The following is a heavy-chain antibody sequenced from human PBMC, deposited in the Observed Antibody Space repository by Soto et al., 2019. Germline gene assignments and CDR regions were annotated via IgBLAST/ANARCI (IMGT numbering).Heavy chain of an antibody. J-gene: IGHJ3*02. CDR1: RFAFSTYW. D-gene: IGHD3-22*01. Sequence: GGSLRLSCAASRFAFSTYWMHWVRQAPGKGLVWVSRINIDGTGTSYADSVKGRITISRDNAKNTLYLQMNSLRSEDTAVYYCAGDSSGYSYDAFDIWGQGTMVTVSS. CDR3: AGDSSGYSYDAFDI. CDR2: INIDGTGT. V-gene: IGHV3-74*01.